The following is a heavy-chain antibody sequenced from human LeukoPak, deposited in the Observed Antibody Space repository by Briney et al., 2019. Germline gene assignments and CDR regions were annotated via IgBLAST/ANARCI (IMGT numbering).Heavy chain of an antibody. J-gene: IGHJ4*02. CDR1: GYSFTNYW. V-gene: IGHV5-51*01. CDR2: I. D-gene: IGHD2-15*01. CDR3: ARRYVLDY. Sequence: GESLQISCKGSGYSFTNYWIGWVRQMPGKGLEWMGIIYSPSFQGQVTISADKSISTAYLQWSSLKASDSAMYYCARRYVLDYWGQGTLVTVSS.